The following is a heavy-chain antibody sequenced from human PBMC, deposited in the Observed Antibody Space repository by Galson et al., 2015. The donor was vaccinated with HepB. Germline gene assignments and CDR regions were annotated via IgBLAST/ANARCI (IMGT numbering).Heavy chain of an antibody. D-gene: IGHD2-15*01. CDR3: AREGYCSGGSCSRVDAFDI. V-gene: IGHV1-46*01. CDR1: GGTFSSYA. J-gene: IGHJ3*02. Sequence: SVKVSCKASGGTFSSYAISWVRQAPGQGLEWMGIINPSGGSTSYAQKFQGRVTMTRDTSTSTVYMELSSLRSEDTAVYYCAREGYCSGGSCSRVDAFDIWGQGTMVTVSS. CDR2: INPSGGST.